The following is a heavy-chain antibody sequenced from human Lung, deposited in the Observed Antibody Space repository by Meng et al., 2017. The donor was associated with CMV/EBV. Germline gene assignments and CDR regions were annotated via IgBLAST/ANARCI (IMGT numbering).Heavy chain of an antibody. CDR3: AITYSSSWYFY. D-gene: IGHD6-13*01. J-gene: IGHJ4*02. Sequence: GSLRLXCTVSGGSVSSGSYYWSWIRQPPGKGLEWIGYIYYSGSTNYNPSLKSRVTISVDTSKNQFSLKLSSVTAADTAVYYCAITYSSSWYFYWGQGTLVTVSS. V-gene: IGHV4-61*01. CDR2: IYYSGST. CDR1: GGSVSSGSYY.